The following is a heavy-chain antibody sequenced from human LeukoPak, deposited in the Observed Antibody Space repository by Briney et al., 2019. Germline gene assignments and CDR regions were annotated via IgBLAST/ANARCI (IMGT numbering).Heavy chain of an antibody. J-gene: IGHJ6*02. CDR2: IIPILGIA. V-gene: IGHV1-69*04. Sequence: GASVKVSCKASGGTFSSYGISWVRQAPGQGLEWMGRIIPILGIANYAQKFQGRVTVTADKPTSIAYMGLSSLRSEDTAVYYCARVRRGRDDYHNYNAGHYYGMDVWGQGTAVTVSS. D-gene: IGHD5-24*01. CDR1: GGTFSSYG. CDR3: ARVRRGRDDYHNYNAGHYYGMDV.